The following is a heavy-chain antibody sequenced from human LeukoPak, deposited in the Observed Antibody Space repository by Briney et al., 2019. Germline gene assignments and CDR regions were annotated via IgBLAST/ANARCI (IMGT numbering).Heavy chain of an antibody. V-gene: IGHV4-59*01. CDR3: ARAPEDYNGLGSYSYRFDY. CDR1: GGSISSYY. D-gene: IGHD3-10*01. CDR2: IYSRGST. J-gene: IGHJ4*02. Sequence: SGTLSLTCTVSGGSISSYYWSWIRQPPGKGLEWIGNIYSRGSTNYNPSLKSRVTISVDTSKNQFSLKLTSVTAADTAVYYCARAPEDYNGLGSYSYRFDYWGQGTLVAVSS.